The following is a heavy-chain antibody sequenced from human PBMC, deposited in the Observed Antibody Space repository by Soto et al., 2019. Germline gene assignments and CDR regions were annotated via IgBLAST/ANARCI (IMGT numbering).Heavy chain of an antibody. CDR2: ISAYNGNT. V-gene: IGHV1-18*01. CDR1: GYTFTSYG. CDR3: ARGRDFDHIMTGSASNY. J-gene: IGHJ4*02. Sequence: GASVKVSCKASGYTFTSYGISWVRQAPGQGLEWMGWISAYNGNTNYAQKLQGRVTMTTETSTSTAYIELRSLRSVDTAVYYCARGRDFDHIMTGSASNYWGQGTLVTVSS. D-gene: IGHD3-9*01.